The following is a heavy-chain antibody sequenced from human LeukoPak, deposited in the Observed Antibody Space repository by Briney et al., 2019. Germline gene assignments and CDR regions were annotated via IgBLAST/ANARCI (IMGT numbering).Heavy chain of an antibody. J-gene: IGHJ4*02. CDR2: ISGSGGST. CDR3: AKDGSSGYYYTMFDY. Sequence: PGGSLRLSCAASGFTFSSYAMSWVRQAPGKGLEWVSAISGSGGSTYYADSVKGRFTISRDNSKNTLYLQMNSLRAEDTAVYYCAKDGSSGYYYTMFDYWGQGTLVTVSS. CDR1: GFTFSSYA. V-gene: IGHV3-23*01. D-gene: IGHD3-22*01.